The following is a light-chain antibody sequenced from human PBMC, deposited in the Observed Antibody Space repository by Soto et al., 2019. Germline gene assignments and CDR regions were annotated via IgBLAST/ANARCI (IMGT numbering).Light chain of an antibody. CDR1: QSVTNNY. V-gene: IGKV3-20*01. CDR2: GAS. J-gene: IGKJ5*01. CDR3: QQYATSPPIT. Sequence: EIVLTQAPGTLSLSPGERVTLSCRASQSVTNNYVAWYQQKPGQAPRLLIYGASSRATGIPEKFSGSGSGTDFTLTIGSLEPEDLAVYYCQQYATSPPITFGQGTRLEIK.